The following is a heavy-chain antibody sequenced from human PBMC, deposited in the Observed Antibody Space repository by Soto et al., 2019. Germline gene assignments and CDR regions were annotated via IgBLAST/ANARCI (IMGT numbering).Heavy chain of an antibody. CDR1: GGSISSGGYS. J-gene: IGHJ6*02. CDR3: ARYSPLLWFGMDG. D-gene: IGHD3-10*01. Sequence: SETLSLTCAVSGGSISSGGYSWSWIRQPPGKGLEWIGYIYHSGSTYYNPSLKSRVTISVDKSKNQFSLKLSSVTAADTAVYYCARYSPLLWFGMDGWGQGTTVTVSS. CDR2: IYHSGST. V-gene: IGHV4-30-2*01.